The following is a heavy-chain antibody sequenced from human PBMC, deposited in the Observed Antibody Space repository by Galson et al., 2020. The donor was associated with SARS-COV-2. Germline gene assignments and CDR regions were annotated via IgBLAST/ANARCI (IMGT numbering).Heavy chain of an antibody. V-gene: IGHV1-2*02. CDR1: GYIFTGYY. J-gene: IGHJ3*02. CDR2: INPNSGGT. D-gene: IGHD1-26*01. CDR3: ARLSGRYSGAFDS. Sequence: ASVKVSCKASGYIFTGYYTHWVRQAPGQGLEWMGWINPNSGGTNYAQKFQGRVTMTRDTSISTAYMELSRLTSDDTAVYYCARLSGRYSGAFDSWGQGTMVTVSS.